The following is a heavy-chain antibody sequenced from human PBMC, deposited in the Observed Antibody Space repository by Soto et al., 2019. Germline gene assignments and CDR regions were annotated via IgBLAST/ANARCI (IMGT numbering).Heavy chain of an antibody. CDR3: ARHTGYCSSTSCQCDYGMDV. D-gene: IGHD2-2*01. V-gene: IGHV5-51*01. CDR2: IYPGDSDT. CDR1: GYSFTSYW. Sequence: PGESLKISCKGSGYSFTSYWIGWVRQMPGKGLEWMGIIYPGDSDTRYSPSFQGQVTISADKSISTAYLQWSSLKASDTAMYYCARHTGYCSSTSCQCDYGMDVWGQGTTVTVSS. J-gene: IGHJ6*02.